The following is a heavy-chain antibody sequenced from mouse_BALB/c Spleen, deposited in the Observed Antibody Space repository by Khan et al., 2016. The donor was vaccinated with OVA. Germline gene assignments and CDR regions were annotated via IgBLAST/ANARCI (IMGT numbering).Heavy chain of an antibody. V-gene: IGHV1-74*01. Sequence: QVQLKDSGAELVRPWDSVTLTCEASGYTFTSYWMNWVKQRPEQGLEWIGRIDPYDSATHYNQTFKDKAILTVDKSSSTAYMQLSSLTSEDSAVYYGARNPIAYWGQGTLVTVSA. J-gene: IGHJ3*01. CDR1: GYTFTSYW. CDR2: IDPYDSAT. CDR3: ARNPIAY.